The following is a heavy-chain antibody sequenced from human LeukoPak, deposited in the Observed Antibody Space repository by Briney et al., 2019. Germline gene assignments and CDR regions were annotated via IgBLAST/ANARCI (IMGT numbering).Heavy chain of an antibody. V-gene: IGHV3-30*18. CDR3: AKDAEHSSGWYPGN. CDR1: GFTFSTYG. CDR2: ILFDGNNK. D-gene: IGHD6-13*01. J-gene: IGHJ4*02. Sequence: GGSLRLSCAASGFTFSTYGMHWVRQTPGKGLEWVAVILFDGNNKYYADSVRGRFTISRDNSKNTLYLQMNSLRDEDTAVYYCAKDAEHSSGWYPGNWGQGTLVIVSS.